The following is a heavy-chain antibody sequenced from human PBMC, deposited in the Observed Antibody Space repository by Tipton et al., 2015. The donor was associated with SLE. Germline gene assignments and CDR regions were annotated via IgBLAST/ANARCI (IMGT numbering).Heavy chain of an antibody. V-gene: IGHV4-39*07. CDR3: ARVAVVTPRHAIDI. Sequence: TLSLTCTVSGGSITSSSYYWGWIRQPPGKGLEWIGSISSSGTTHYNPSLKSRVTISVDTSKNQLSLKQRSATAADTAVYYCARVAVVTPRHAIDIWGQGTVVTVSS. J-gene: IGHJ3*02. CDR2: ISSSGTT. D-gene: IGHD4-23*01. CDR1: GGSITSSSYY.